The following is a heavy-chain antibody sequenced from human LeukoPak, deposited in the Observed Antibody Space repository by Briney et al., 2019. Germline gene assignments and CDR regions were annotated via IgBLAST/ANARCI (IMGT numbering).Heavy chain of an antibody. Sequence: SVKVSCKASGGTFSSYAISWVRQAPGQGLEWMGRIIPIFGTANYAQKFQGRVTITTDESTSTAHMELRSLRSDDTAVYYCARGDYYDSSGYFPGMNYWGQGTLVTVSS. CDR2: IIPIFGTA. V-gene: IGHV1-69*05. CDR3: ARGDYYDSSGYFPGMNY. D-gene: IGHD3-22*01. CDR1: GGTFSSYA. J-gene: IGHJ4*02.